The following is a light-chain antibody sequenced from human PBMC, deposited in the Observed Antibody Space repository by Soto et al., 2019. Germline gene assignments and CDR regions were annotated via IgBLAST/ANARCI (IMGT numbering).Light chain of an antibody. CDR2: GAS. CDR3: QQYCSSPRT. V-gene: IGKV3-20*01. J-gene: IGKJ1*01. Sequence: EIVLTQSPGTLSLSPGERGTLSCRASQSVSSSYLAWYQQKPGQAPRLLIYGASRRATGIPDRFSGSGSGTDFTLTISRLEPEDFAVYYCQQYCSSPRTFGQGTKVEIK. CDR1: QSVSSSY.